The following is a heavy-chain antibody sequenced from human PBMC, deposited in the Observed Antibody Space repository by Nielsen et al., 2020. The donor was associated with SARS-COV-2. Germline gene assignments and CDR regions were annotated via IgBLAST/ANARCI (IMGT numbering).Heavy chain of an antibody. J-gene: IGHJ6*02. D-gene: IGHD3-3*01. CDR3: ARDNPYYDFWGGEDYYYGMDV. Sequence: SVKVSCKASGGTFSSYAISWVRQAPGQGLEWMGGIIPIFGTANYAQKLQGRVTMTTDTSTSTAYMELRSLRTDDTAVYYCARDNPYYDFWGGEDYYYGMDVWGQGTTVTVSS. CDR2: IIPIFGTA. V-gene: IGHV1-69*05. CDR1: GGTFSSYA.